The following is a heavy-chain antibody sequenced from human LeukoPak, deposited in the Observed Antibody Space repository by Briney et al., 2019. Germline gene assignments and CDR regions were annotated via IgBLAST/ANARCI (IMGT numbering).Heavy chain of an antibody. CDR3: ARDLTGDEAFDI. CDR1: GFTFSNYW. V-gene: IGHV3-7*01. J-gene: IGHJ3*02. CDR2: IKQDGSEK. D-gene: IGHD7-27*01. Sequence: GGSLRLSCAASGFTFSNYWMTWVRQAPGKGLEWVANIKQDGSEKNYVDSVRGRFTISRDNAQNSVYLQMNSLRAEDTAVYYCARDLTGDEAFDIWGQGTMVTVSS.